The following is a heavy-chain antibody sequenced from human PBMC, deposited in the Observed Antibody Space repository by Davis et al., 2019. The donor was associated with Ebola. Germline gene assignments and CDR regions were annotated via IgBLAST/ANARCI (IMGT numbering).Heavy chain of an antibody. CDR3: ARGRPFDY. V-gene: IGHV3-30*14. CDR1: GFTFSSYA. Sequence: GESLKISCAASGFTFSSYAMHWVRQAPGKGLEWVAVISYDGSNKYYADSVKGRFTISRDNSKNTLYLQMNSLRAEDTAVYYCARGRPFDYWGQGTLVTVSS. J-gene: IGHJ4*02. CDR2: ISYDGSNK.